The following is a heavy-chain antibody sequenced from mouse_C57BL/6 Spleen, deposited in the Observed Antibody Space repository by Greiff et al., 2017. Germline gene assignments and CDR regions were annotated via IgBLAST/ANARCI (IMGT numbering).Heavy chain of an antibody. Sequence: QVQLQQPGAELVRPGTSVKLSCKASGYTFTSYWMHWVKQRPGQGLEWIGVIDPSDSYTNYNQKFKGKATLTVDKSSSTASMQLSSLTSEDSAVYYCARGGCRWGQGASVTVSS. V-gene: IGHV1-59*01. J-gene: IGHJ4*01. D-gene: IGHD3-3*01. CDR3: ARGGCR. CDR2: IDPSDSYT. CDR1: GYTFTSYW.